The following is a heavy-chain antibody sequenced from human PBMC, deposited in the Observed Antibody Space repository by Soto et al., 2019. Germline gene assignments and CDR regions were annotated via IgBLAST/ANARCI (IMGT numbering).Heavy chain of an antibody. Sequence: GGSLRLSCAASGFTVSSNYMSWVRQAPGKGLEWVANIKQDGSEKYYVDSVKGRFTISRDNAKNSLYLQMNSLRAEDTAVYYCASGDYYDSSGYYYYWGQGTLVTVSS. V-gene: IGHV3-7*01. CDR3: ASGDYYDSSGYYYY. CDR2: IKQDGSEK. CDR1: GFTVSSNY. J-gene: IGHJ4*02. D-gene: IGHD3-22*01.